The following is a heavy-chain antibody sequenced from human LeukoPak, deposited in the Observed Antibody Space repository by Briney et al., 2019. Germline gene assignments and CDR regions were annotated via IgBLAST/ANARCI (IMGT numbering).Heavy chain of an antibody. Sequence: GGSLRLSCAASGFTFSSFWMSWVRQAPGKGLEWVATLKQDGSENYYVDSVKGRFTISRDNTKNSLYLQMNSLRAEDTAVYFCARINQWLVINAFDIWGQGTMVTISS. CDR2: LKQDGSEN. CDR1: GFTFSSFW. V-gene: IGHV3-7*04. D-gene: IGHD6-19*01. CDR3: ARINQWLVINAFDI. J-gene: IGHJ3*02.